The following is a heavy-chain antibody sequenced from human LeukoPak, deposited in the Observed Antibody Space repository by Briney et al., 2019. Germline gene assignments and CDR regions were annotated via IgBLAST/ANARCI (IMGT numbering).Heavy chain of an antibody. D-gene: IGHD3-22*01. J-gene: IGHJ6*02. V-gene: IGHV4-59*01. CDR2: IYYSGST. CDR1: GGSISNYY. Sequence: SETLSLTCTVSGGSISNYYWSWIRQPPGKGLEWIGYIYYSGSTNYNPSLKSRVTISVDTSKNQFSLKLSSVTAADTAVYYCARDYYYDSSGYYLHYYGMDVWGQGTTVTVSS. CDR3: ARDYYYDSSGYYLHYYGMDV.